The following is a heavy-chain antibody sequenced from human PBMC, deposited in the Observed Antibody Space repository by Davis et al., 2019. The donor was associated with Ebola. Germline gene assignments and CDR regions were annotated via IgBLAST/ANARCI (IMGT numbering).Heavy chain of an antibody. V-gene: IGHV3-33*01. Sequence: GESLKISCAASGFTFSSYGMHWVRQAPGKGLEWVAVIWYDGSNKYYADSVKGRFTISRGNSKNTLYLQMNSLRAEDTAVYYCARDSSKLLWFGDRSGYFDYGGQGTLVTVSS. CDR1: GFTFSSYG. CDR2: IWYDGSNK. D-gene: IGHD3-10*01. J-gene: IGHJ4*02. CDR3: ARDSSKLLWFGDRSGYFDY.